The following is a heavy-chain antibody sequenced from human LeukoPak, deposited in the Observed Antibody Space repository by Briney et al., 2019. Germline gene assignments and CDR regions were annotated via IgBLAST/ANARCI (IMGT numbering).Heavy chain of an antibody. CDR2: INSDGSST. CDR3: ASRVNSGWSFDY. CDR1: GFTFSSYW. J-gene: IGHJ4*02. V-gene: IGHV3-74*01. D-gene: IGHD6-19*01. Sequence: GGSLRLSCAASGFTFSSYWMPWVRQAPGKGLVWVSRINSDGSSTSYADSVKGRFTISRDNAKNTLYLQMNSLRAEDTAVYYCASRVNSGWSFDYWGQGTLVTVSS.